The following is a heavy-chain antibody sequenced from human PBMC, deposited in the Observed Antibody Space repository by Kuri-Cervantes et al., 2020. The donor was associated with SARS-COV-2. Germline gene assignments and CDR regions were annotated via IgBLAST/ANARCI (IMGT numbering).Heavy chain of an antibody. Sequence: GGSLRLSCAASGFTFSSYWMSWVRQAPGKGLEWVANIKQDGSEKYYVDSVKGRFTISRDNAKNSLYLQMNSLRAEDTAAYYCARDLGTYYYGSGSYGYWGQGTLVTVSS. CDR1: GFTFSSYW. CDR3: ARDLGTYYYGSGSYGY. CDR2: IKQDGSEK. J-gene: IGHJ4*02. V-gene: IGHV3-7*01. D-gene: IGHD3-10*01.